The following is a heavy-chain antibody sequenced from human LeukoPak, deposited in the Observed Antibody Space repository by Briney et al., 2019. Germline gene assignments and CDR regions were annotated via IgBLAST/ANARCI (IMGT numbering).Heavy chain of an antibody. CDR3: AHYSSGWYGRFDY. CDR1: GFTFSSYA. J-gene: IGHJ4*02. D-gene: IGHD6-19*01. CDR2: ISGSGGST. V-gene: IGHV3-23*01. Sequence: PGGSLRLSSAASGFTFSSYAMSWVRQAPGKGLEWVSAISGSGGSTYYADSVKGRFTISRDNSKNTLYLQMNSLRAEDTAVYYCAHYSSGWYGRFDYWGQGTLVTVSS.